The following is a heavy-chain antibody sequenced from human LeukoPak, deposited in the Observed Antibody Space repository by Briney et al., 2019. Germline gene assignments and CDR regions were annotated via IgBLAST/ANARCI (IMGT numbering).Heavy chain of an antibody. D-gene: IGHD6-6*01. CDR1: GGTFSSYA. V-gene: IGHV1-69*04. CDR3: ASVEYSSSSGVY. Sequence: SVKLSCKASGGTFSSYAISWVRQAPGQGLEWMGRIIPILGIANYAQKFQGRVTITADKSTSTAYMELSSLRSEDTAVYYCASVEYSSSSGVYWGQGTLVTVPS. CDR2: IIPILGIA. J-gene: IGHJ4*02.